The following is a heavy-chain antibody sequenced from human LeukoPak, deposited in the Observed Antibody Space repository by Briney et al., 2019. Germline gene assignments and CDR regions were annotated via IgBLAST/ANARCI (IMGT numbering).Heavy chain of an antibody. CDR1: GGSINSGGYY. CDR3: ARGSYCSSTSCYRPGYNWFDP. CDR2: IYYSGST. V-gene: IGHV4-31*03. Sequence: SHTLSLTCTVSGGSINSGGYYWRSIRQHPGKGLEWIGYIYYSGSTYYNPSLKSRVILSVDTSKNHFSLKLSSVTAADTAVYYCARGSYCSSTSCYRPGYNWFDPWGQGTLVTVSS. D-gene: IGHD2-2*01. J-gene: IGHJ5*02.